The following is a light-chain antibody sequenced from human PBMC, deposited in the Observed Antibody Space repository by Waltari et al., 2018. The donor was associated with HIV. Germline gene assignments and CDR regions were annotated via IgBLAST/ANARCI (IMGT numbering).Light chain of an antibody. J-gene: IGLJ3*02. CDR2: DVS. V-gene: IGLV2-14*01. Sequence: QSALTQPASVSGSPGQSITIPCTGTSSDVGGYNYVSWYQQHPGKAPKLMIYDVSNRPSGVSNRFSGSKSGNTASLTISGLQAEDEADYYCSSYTSSSTPPVFGGGTKLTVL. CDR3: SSYTSSSTPPV. CDR1: SSDVGGYNY.